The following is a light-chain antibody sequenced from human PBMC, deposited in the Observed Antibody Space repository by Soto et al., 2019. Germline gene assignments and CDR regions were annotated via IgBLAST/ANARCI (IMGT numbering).Light chain of an antibody. CDR2: GAS. V-gene: IGKV3-15*01. Sequence: MMMTQSQAILSVSPGERVTLSCRTSHSVNSHVAWYQQKPGQAPRLLIYGASTRAAGIPARFSGSGSGTEFTLTISSLQSEDFAVYYCQQYNNWLPITFGQGTRLEIK. J-gene: IGKJ5*01. CDR3: QQYNNWLPIT. CDR1: HSVNSH.